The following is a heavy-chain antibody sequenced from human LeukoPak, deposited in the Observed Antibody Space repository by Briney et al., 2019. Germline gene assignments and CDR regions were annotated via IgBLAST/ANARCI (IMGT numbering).Heavy chain of an antibody. CDR2: INRNGGGT. CDR1: GFTFDDYG. Sequence: GGSLRLSCAASGFTFDDYGMTWVRQAPGKGLEWVSGINRNGGGTGYADSVKGRFSIFRDNAKHSLYLQMNNLRAEDTALYHCARDREGYGDYGTYYYYYGMDVWGQGTTVTVSS. J-gene: IGHJ6*02. D-gene: IGHD4-17*01. CDR3: ARDREGYGDYGTYYYYYGMDV. V-gene: IGHV3-20*01.